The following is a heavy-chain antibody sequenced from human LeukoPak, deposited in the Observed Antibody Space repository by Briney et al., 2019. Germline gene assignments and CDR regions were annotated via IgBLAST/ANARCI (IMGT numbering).Heavy chain of an antibody. D-gene: IGHD3-16*01. CDR3: ARATGTWGHDGFDI. V-gene: IGHV1-2*02. Sequence: ASVKVSCKASGYTFTGSYMHWVRQAPGQGLEWMGWINPNSGDTSYAQNFQGRVTMTTDTSISTAYMELGRLTSDDTALYYCARATGTWGHDGFDIWGQGTMVTVS. CDR2: INPNSGDT. CDR1: GYTFTGSY. J-gene: IGHJ3*02.